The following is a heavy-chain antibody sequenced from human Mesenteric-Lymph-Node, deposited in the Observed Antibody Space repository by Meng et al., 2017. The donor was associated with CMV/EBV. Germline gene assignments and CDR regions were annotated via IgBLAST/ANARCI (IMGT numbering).Heavy chain of an antibody. CDR3: AYYSSGYYYDPPYFDY. V-gene: IGHV3-23*01. D-gene: IGHD3-22*01. CDR1: GFTFGSSA. Sequence: GGSLRLSCAASGFTFGSSAMTWVRQAPGKGLEWVSSTSADADVTYYADSVKGRFTISRDNSKNTVHLQMNSLRAEDTAVYYCAYYSSGYYYDPPYFDYWGQGTLVTVSS. CDR2: TSADADVT. J-gene: IGHJ4*02.